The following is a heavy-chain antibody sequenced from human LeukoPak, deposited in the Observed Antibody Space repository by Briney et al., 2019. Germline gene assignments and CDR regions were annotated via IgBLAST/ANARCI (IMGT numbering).Heavy chain of an antibody. V-gene: IGHV4-39*07. CDR2: IYYSGST. J-gene: IGHJ4*02. D-gene: IGHD2-2*01. CDR1: GGSISSSSYY. Sequence: SETLSFTCTVSGGSISSSSYYWGWIRQPPGKGLEWIGSIYYSGSTYYNPSLKSRVTISVDTSKNQFSLKLSSVTAADTAVYYCARGRDQLLGLDYWGQGTLVTVSS. CDR3: ARGRDQLLGLDY.